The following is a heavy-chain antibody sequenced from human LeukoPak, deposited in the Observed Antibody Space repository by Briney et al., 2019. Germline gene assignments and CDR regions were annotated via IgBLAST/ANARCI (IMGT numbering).Heavy chain of an antibody. Sequence: AGGSMRLSCAASGFTFSSYSMNWVRQAPGKGLEWVSSISSSSSYIYYADSVKGRFTISRDNAKNSLYLQMNSLRAEDTAVYYCARVPTGISIDYWGQGTLVTVSS. CDR1: GFTFSSYS. V-gene: IGHV3-21*01. D-gene: IGHD1-1*01. J-gene: IGHJ4*02. CDR2: ISSSSSYI. CDR3: ARVPTGISIDY.